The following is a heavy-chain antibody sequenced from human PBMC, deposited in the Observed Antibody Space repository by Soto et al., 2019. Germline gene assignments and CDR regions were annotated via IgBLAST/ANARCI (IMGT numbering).Heavy chain of an antibody. J-gene: IGHJ6*03. D-gene: IGHD6-6*01. Sequence: SETLSLTCAVYGGSFSGYYWSWIRQPPGKGLEWIGEINHSGSTNYNPSLKSRVTISVDTSKNQFSLKLSSVTAADTAVYYCARGISSLYYYYYYMDVWGKGTTVTVSS. CDR3: ARGISSLYYYYYYMDV. CDR1: GGSFSGYY. CDR2: INHSGST. V-gene: IGHV4-34*01.